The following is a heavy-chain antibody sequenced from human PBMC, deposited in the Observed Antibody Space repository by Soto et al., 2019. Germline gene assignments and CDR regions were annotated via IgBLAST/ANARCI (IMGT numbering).Heavy chain of an antibody. D-gene: IGHD2-21*01. Sequence: PGGSLRLSXAASGFTISTYAMTWVRQAPGKGLECVSGVTGSGSQIHYADSVKGRFTISKDNSKNTLYLQMSNLRDEDTALYYCAKDAVYKDGLWLMDSWGQGTLVTVSS. CDR3: AKDAVYKDGLWLMDS. CDR2: VTGSGSQI. V-gene: IGHV3-23*01. CDR1: GFTISTYA. J-gene: IGHJ5*02.